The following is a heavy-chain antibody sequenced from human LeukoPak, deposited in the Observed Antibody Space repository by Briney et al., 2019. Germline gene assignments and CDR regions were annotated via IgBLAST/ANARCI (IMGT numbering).Heavy chain of an antibody. J-gene: IGHJ4*02. CDR3: ARVVAAYYFDY. Sequence: SETLSLTCAVYGGSFSGYYWSWIRQPPGKGLEWIGEINHSGSTNYNPSLKSRVTISVDTSKNQFSLKLSSVTAADTAVYYCARVVAAYYFDYWGQGTLDTVSS. CDR1: GGSFSGYY. V-gene: IGHV4-34*01. D-gene: IGHD5-12*01. CDR2: INHSGST.